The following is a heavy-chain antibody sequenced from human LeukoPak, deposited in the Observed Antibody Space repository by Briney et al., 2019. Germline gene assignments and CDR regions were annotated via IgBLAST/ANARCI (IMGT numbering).Heavy chain of an antibody. V-gene: IGHV4-59*08. CDR1: GGSISSYY. CDR3: ARHIGSGSDYFDY. D-gene: IGHD3-10*01. CDR2: INYSGST. Sequence: SETLSLTCTVSGGSISSYYWSWIRQPPGKGLEWIGYINYSGSTNSNPSLKSRVTISVDTSKNQFSLKLSSVTAADTAVYYCARHIGSGSDYFDYWGQGTLVTVSS. J-gene: IGHJ4*02.